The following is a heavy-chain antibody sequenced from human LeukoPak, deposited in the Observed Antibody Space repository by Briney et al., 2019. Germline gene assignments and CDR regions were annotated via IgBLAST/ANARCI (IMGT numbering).Heavy chain of an antibody. Sequence: GAALQISSKAAGSDFTSFCIGWWLPLPGKGLGWWGLVHLSDSDIRYSPSFQGHVTISADESINTAYVQWDTLTASDSAMYYCARQPGIVGTDVHDYWGQGTLVTVSS. CDR3: ARQPGIVGTDVHDY. CDR1: GSDFTSFC. V-gene: IGHV5-51*01. D-gene: IGHD1-26*01. CDR2: VHLSDSDI. J-gene: IGHJ4*02.